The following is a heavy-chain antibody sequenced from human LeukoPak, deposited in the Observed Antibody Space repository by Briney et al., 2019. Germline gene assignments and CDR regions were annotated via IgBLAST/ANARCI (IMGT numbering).Heavy chain of an antibody. V-gene: IGHV1-2*06. CDR2: INPNRGGA. CDR1: GYTFTNYY. D-gene: IGHD3-16*01. J-gene: IGHJ3*01. Sequence: ASVKVSCKATGYTFTNYYIHWVRQAPGQGLEWMGRINPNRGGANYAENFQGRVTMTKDTSISTANMELSRLRSDDTAVYYCAITYANNAFDLWGQGAMVTVSS. CDR3: AITYANNAFDL.